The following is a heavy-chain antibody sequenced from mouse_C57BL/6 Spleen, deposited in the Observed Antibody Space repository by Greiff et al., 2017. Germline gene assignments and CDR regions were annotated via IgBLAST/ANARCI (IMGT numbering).Heavy chain of an antibody. Sequence: QVQLQQPGAELVKPGASVKMSCKASGYTFTSYWITWVKQRPGQGLEWIGDIYPGSGSTNYNEKFKSKATLTVDTSSSTAYMQLSSLTSEDSSVYYCARSAYGSRNYAMDYWGQGTSVTVSS. CDR2: IYPGSGST. J-gene: IGHJ4*01. CDR3: ARSAYGSRNYAMDY. V-gene: IGHV1-55*01. CDR1: GYTFTSYW. D-gene: IGHD1-1*01.